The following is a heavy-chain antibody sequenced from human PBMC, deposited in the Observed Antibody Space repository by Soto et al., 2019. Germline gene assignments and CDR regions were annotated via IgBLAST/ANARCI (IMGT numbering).Heavy chain of an antibody. V-gene: IGHV3-30-3*01. D-gene: IGHD3-3*01. Sequence: GGSLRLSCAASGFTFSSYAMHWVRQAPGKGLEWVAVISYDGSNKYYADSVKGRFTISRDNSKNTLYLQMNSLRAEDTAVYYCATASPFYDFWSGSFDYWGQGTLVTVSS. CDR2: ISYDGSNK. J-gene: IGHJ4*02. CDR1: GFTFSSYA. CDR3: ATASPFYDFWSGSFDY.